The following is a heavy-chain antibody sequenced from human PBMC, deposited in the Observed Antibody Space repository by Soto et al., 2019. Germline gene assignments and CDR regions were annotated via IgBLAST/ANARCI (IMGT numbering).Heavy chain of an antibody. CDR1: GDSISSYY. J-gene: IGHJ5*02. D-gene: IGHD6-6*01. Sequence: SETLSLSCTVSGDSISSYYWGWIRQPPGKGLEWIGYTHYSGSTNYNPSLKSRVTISVDTPKNQFSLKVNSMTAADTAVYYCARGGLAARKGRWFDPWGQGTLVTVSS. V-gene: IGHV4-59*01. CDR2: THYSGST. CDR3: ARGGLAARKGRWFDP.